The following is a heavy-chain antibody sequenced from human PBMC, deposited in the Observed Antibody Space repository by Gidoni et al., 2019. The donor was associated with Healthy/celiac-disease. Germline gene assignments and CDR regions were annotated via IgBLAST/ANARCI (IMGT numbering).Heavy chain of an antibody. CDR1: GGSFSGYY. CDR3: ASGVKSRLMFY. Sequence: QVQLQQWGAGLLTPSATLSLTCAVYGGSFSGYYWSWIRQPPGKGLEWIGEINHSGSTNYNPSLKSRVTISVDTSKNQFSLKLSSVTAADTAVYYCASGVKSRLMFYWGQGTLVTVSS. J-gene: IGHJ4*02. V-gene: IGHV4-34*01. CDR2: INHSGST. D-gene: IGHD2-8*01.